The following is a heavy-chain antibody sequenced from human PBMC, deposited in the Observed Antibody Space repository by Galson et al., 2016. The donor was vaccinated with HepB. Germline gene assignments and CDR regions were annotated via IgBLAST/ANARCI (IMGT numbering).Heavy chain of an antibody. V-gene: IGHV3-23*01. CDR1: GFTFSSYA. CDR2: ISDNGDTI. CDR3: ARARSWGGYYFDN. D-gene: IGHD3-16*01. Sequence: SLRLSCAASGFTFSSYALNWVRQAPGKGLEWVSSISDNGDTIYYADSVRGRFTISRDNSKNTLYLQMNSLRVEDTAVYYCARARSWGGYYFDNWGQGTLVTVSS. J-gene: IGHJ4*02.